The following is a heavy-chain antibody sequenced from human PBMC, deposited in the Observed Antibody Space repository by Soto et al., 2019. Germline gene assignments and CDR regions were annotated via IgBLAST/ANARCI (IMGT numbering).Heavy chain of an antibody. D-gene: IGHD2-21*02. V-gene: IGHV3-23*01. Sequence: GGSLRLSCAASGFTFSAYAMTWVRQAPGKGLESASGIYGNGAGIQYADSVRGRFTISRDNSKNTLYLQMNSLRAEDTAVYYCAKDVISGDGFWLMDHWGQGTLVTVSS. CDR1: GFTFSAYA. CDR3: AKDVISGDGFWLMDH. J-gene: IGHJ4*02. CDR2: IYGNGAGI.